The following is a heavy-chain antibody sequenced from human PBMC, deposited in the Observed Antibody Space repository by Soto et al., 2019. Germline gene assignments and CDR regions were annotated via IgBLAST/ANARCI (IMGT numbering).Heavy chain of an antibody. J-gene: IGHJ2*01. CDR2: ISSNGGST. V-gene: IGHV3-64*01. CDR3: ARVSYDFWSGYFRRGSNTYWYFDL. Sequence: GGSLRLSCAASGFTFSSYAMHWVRQAPGKGLEYVSAISSNGGSTYYANSVKGRFTISRDNSKNTLYLQMGSLRAEDMAVYYCARVSYDFWSGYFRRGSNTYWYFDLWGRGTLVTVSS. CDR1: GFTFSSYA. D-gene: IGHD3-3*01.